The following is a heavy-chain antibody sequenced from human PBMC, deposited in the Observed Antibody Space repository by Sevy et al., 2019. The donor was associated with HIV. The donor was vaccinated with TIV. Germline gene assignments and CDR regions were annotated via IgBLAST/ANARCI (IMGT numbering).Heavy chain of an antibody. CDR3: ARGAATVYYGTTGFSPSLDL. V-gene: IGHV4-59*11. D-gene: IGHD3-10*01. CDR2: IYDSEST. Sequence: SETLSLTCTVSGGSLSGHFWSWIRQPPGKGLEWIAYIYDSESTNYNSSIRSRVTISIDTSKNQFSLRLTSVTAADTAVYYRARGAATVYYGTTGFSPSLDLWGQGTLVTVSS. CDR1: GGSLSGHF. J-gene: IGHJ4*02.